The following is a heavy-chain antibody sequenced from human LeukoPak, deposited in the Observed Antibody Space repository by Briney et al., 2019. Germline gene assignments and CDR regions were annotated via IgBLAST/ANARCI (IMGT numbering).Heavy chain of an antibody. J-gene: IGHJ4*02. CDR3: AREYLGASSPRDY. CDR2: ISSSSSYI. V-gene: IGHV3-21*01. CDR1: GFTFSSYS. D-gene: IGHD1-26*01. Sequence: GGSLRLSCAASGFTFSSYSMNWVRQAPGKGLEWVSSISSSSSYIYYADSVKGRFTISRDNAKNSLYLQVNSLRAEDTAVYYCAREYLGASSPRDYWGQGTLVTVSS.